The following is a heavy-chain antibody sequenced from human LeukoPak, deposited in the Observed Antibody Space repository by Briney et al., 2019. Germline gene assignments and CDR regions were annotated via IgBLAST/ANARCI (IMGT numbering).Heavy chain of an antibody. CDR3: ARAPGIADSSGYFMDV. V-gene: IGHV7-4-1*02. CDR2: INPTTGNP. Sequence: ASVKVSCKASEYTFTSYTMNWVRQAPGQGLEWMGWINPTTGNPTYAQGFTGRFVFSLDTSVSTAYLQITGLKAEDTAVYHCARAPGIADSSGYFMDVWGNGTTVTVSS. D-gene: IGHD6-13*01. J-gene: IGHJ6*03. CDR1: EYTFTSYT.